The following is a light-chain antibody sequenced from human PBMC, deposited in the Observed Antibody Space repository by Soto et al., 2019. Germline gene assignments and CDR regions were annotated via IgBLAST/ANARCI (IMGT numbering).Light chain of an antibody. Sequence: EIVMTQSPATLSVSPVERATLSCRASQSVSSNLAWYQQKPGQAPWLLIYGVSTRATGIPARFSGSGSGTEFTLTISSLQSEDFAVYFCQQYNNWPPTFGQGTKVDIK. CDR3: QQYNNWPPT. CDR2: GVS. V-gene: IGKV3-15*01. CDR1: QSVSSN. J-gene: IGKJ1*01.